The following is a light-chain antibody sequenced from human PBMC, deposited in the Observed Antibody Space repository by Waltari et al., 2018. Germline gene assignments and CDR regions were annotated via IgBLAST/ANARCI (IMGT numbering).Light chain of an antibody. V-gene: IGKV4-1*01. Sequence: DIVMTQSPDPLAVSLGDRAPLNGNDSQSVLFSSNNKNYLAWYQQKPGQPPKLLIYWASTRESGVPDRFSGSGSGTDFTLTISSLQAEDVAVYYCQQYYSTPRTFGQGTKVEIK. J-gene: IGKJ1*01. CDR2: WAS. CDR3: QQYYSTPRT. CDR1: QSVLFSSNNKNY.